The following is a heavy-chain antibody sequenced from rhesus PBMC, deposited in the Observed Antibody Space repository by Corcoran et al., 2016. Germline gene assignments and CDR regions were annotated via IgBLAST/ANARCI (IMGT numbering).Heavy chain of an antibody. V-gene: IGHV4S10*01. CDR3: ARLSGWSDAFDF. CDR1: GGSFSDRHW. CDR2: ISGSGTST. D-gene: IGHD6-37*01. Sequence: QVQLQESGPGVVKPSETLSLTCAVSGGSFSDRHWWSWIRQPPGKGLEWIGYISGSGTSTNHHPPPRSRVTISKDTSKNRFSLKLSSVTAADTAVYYCARLSGWSDAFDFWGQGLGVTVSS. J-gene: IGHJ3*01.